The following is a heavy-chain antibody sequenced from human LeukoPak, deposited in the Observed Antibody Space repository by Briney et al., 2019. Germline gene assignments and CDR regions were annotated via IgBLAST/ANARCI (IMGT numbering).Heavy chain of an antibody. CDR2: ISGSGGGT. J-gene: IGHJ5*02. V-gene: IGHV3-23*01. Sequence: GESLRLSCAVSGITLSNYGMSWVRQAPGKGLEWVAGISGSGGGTNYADSVKGRFTISRDNSQSTLYLQMNSLRAEDTAVYYCTKDPNGDYVGAFDPWGHGTLVTVSS. D-gene: IGHD4-17*01. CDR1: GITLSNYG. CDR3: TKDPNGDYVGAFDP.